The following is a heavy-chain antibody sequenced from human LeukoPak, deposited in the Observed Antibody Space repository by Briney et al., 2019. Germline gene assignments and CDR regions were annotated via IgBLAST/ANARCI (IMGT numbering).Heavy chain of an antibody. D-gene: IGHD1-14*01. Sequence: PSETLSLTCTVSGGSISTYYWSWIRQPPGKGLEWIGYVYYSGSTNYNPSLKSRVTISADTSKNQFSLRLRSVTAADTAVYYCARGLNNRKSGRRFDVFEIWGQGTMVTVSS. CDR1: GGSISTYY. J-gene: IGHJ3*02. V-gene: IGHV4-59*01. CDR2: VYYSGST. CDR3: ARGLNNRKSGRRFDVFEI.